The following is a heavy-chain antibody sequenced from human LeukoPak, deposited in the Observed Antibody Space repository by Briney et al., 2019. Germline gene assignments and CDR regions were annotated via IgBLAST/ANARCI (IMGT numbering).Heavy chain of an antibody. D-gene: IGHD1-26*01. V-gene: IGHV3-7*01. CDR3: ARDLGGYHDSSPFDY. CDR2: IRQDGDEK. J-gene: IGHJ4*02. Sequence: GGSLRLSCAASGFTFSSYWMSWVRQAPGKGLEWVANIRQDGDEKSYVDSVKGRFTISRDNAKNSLYLQMNSLRAKDTAVYYCARDLGGYHDSSPFDYWGQGTLVTVSS. CDR1: GFTFSSYW.